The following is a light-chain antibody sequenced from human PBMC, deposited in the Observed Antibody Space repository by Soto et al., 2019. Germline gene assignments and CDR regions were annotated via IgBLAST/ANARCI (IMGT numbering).Light chain of an antibody. V-gene: IGKV1-5*01. CDR1: QSISSW. CDR2: DAS. J-gene: IGKJ5*01. Sequence: DIQVTQSPSTLSASVGDRVTITCRASQSISSWLAWFQQKPGKAPKLLIYDASSLESGVPSRFSGSGSGTEFTLTISSLQSEDFAVYYCQQYNNWPPITXGQGTRLEIK. CDR3: QQYNNWPPIT.